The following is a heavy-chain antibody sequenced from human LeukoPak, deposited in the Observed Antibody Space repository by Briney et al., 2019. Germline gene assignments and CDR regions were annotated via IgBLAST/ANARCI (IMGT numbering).Heavy chain of an antibody. V-gene: IGHV4-34*01. CDR1: GGSFSGYY. J-gene: IGHJ4*02. Sequence: PSETLSLTCAVYGGSFSGYYWSWIRQPPGKGLEWIGEINHSGSTNYNPSLKSRVTISVDTSKNQFSLKLSSVTAADTAVYYCSRGHSNYEIWGQGTLVTVSS. CDR3: SRGHSNYEI. D-gene: IGHD4-11*01. CDR2: INHSGST.